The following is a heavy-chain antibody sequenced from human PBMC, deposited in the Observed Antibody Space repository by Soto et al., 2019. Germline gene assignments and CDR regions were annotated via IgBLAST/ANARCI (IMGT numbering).Heavy chain of an antibody. CDR1: GYTFTSYG. D-gene: IGHD4-4*01. CDR2: SSTSNGDA. Sequence: QVQLVQSGVEVKKPGASVKVSCKASGYTFTSYGISWVRQAPGQGLEWMGWSSTSNGDAGYAQKLQGRVTMTTDTSTGTANMELRSLRSDDTAGYYCARDLAYRREYWGQGTLVTVSS. CDR3: ARDLAYRREY. J-gene: IGHJ4*02. V-gene: IGHV1-18*01.